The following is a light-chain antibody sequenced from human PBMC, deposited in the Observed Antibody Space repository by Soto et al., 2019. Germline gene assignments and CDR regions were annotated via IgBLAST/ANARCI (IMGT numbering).Light chain of an antibody. CDR2: DAS. CDR3: QQYETFSGT. CDR1: QSVSGW. Sequence: EIQMTQSPSTLSVSVGDTVTVTCRASQSVSGWLAWYQQKPGEAPRLLIYDASALPRGVPSRFSGSGSGTKFTLTIASLQPDDFATYYCQQYETFSGTFGPGTKVDIK. J-gene: IGKJ1*01. V-gene: IGKV1-5*01.